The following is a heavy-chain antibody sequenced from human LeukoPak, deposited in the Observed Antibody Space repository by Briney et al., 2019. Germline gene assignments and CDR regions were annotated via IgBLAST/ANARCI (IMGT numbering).Heavy chain of an antibody. J-gene: IGHJ4*02. CDR3: ARTSTDCLDC. CDR1: GFTFRDYN. V-gene: IGHV3-11*04. CDR2: INTGGGSI. D-gene: IGHD2-21*02. Sequence: GGSLRLSCAASGFTFRDYNMSWIRQAPGKGLEYISYINTGGGSIYYAGSVKGRFTISRDNTKNSPYLQMNNVRAEDTAVYYCARTSTDCLDCWGQGTLVTVSS.